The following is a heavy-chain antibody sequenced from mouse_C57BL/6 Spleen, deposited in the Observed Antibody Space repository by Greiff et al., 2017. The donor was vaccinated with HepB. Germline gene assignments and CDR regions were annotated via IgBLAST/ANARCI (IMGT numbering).Heavy chain of an antibody. D-gene: IGHD4-1*01. V-gene: IGHV1-52*01. CDR2: IDPSDSET. J-gene: IGHJ1*03. CDR1: GYTFTSYW. Sequence: QVQLQQPGAELVRPGSSVKLSCKASGYTFTSYWMHWVKQRPIQGLEWIGNIDPSDSETHYNQKFKDKATLTVDKSSSTAYMQLSSLTSEYSAVYYGARENWVYWYFDVWGTGTTVTVSS. CDR3: ARENWVYWYFDV.